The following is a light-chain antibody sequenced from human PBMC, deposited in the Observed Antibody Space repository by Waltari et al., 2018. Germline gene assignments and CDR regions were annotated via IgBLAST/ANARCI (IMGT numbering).Light chain of an antibody. J-gene: IGLJ2*01. V-gene: IGLV3-1*01. CDR2: HDS. Sequence: SYELTQPPSVSVSPGQTASITCSGDKLGDKYVSWDQQKPGQSPVLVIYHDSKRPSGIPERLSGSNSGNTATLTIGGTQAMDEADYFCQAWDSSTKVVFGGGTKLTVL. CDR3: QAWDSSTKVV. CDR1: KLGDKY.